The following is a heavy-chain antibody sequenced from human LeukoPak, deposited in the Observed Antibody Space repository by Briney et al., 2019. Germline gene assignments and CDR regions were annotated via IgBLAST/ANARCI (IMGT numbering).Heavy chain of an antibody. CDR2: IYYSGST. J-gene: IGHJ4*02. V-gene: IGHV4-59*08. CDR1: GGSISSYY. CDR3: ARQEMATGRMNY. Sequence: SETLSLTCTVSGGSISSYYWSWIRQPPGKGLEWIGYIYYSGSTNYNPSLKSRVTISVDTSKNQFSLKLSSVTAADTAVYYCARQEMATGRMNYWGQGTLVTVSS. D-gene: IGHD5-12*01.